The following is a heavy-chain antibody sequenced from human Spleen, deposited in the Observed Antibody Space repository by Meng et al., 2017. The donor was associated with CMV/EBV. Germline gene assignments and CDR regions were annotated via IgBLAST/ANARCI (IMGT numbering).Heavy chain of an antibody. CDR3: AREWRYSSSRPSAFDI. V-gene: IGHV4-39*07. J-gene: IGHJ3*02. CDR1: GGSISSSSYY. D-gene: IGHD6-6*01. CDR2: IYYSGST. Sequence: SETLSLTCTVSGGSISSSSYYWGWIRQPPGKGLEWIGSIYYSGSTYYNPSLKSRVTISVDTSKNQFSLKLSSVTAADTAVYYCAREWRYSSSRPSAFDIWGQGTMVTVSS.